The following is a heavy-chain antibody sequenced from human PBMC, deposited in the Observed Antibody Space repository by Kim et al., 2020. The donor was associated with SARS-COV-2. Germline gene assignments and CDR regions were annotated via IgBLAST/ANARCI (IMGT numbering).Heavy chain of an antibody. Sequence: KGRFTISRDNAKNSLYLQMNSLRAEDTAVYYCARALHYYDSSGYSYYFDYWGQGTLVTVSS. J-gene: IGHJ4*02. D-gene: IGHD3-22*01. CDR3: ARALHYYDSSGYSYYFDY. V-gene: IGHV3-11*06.